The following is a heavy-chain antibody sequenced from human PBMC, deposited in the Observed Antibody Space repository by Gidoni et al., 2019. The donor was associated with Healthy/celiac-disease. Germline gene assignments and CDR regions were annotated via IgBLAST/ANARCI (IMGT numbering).Heavy chain of an antibody. CDR3: ARGDSTRMGNGNEEEWFDP. D-gene: IGHD1-1*01. V-gene: IGHV4-34*01. Sequence: QVQLQPWGAGLLKPSETLSLTCAVYGGSFSGYSWSWIRQPPGKGLEWIGEINHSGSTNYNPSLKSRVTISGDTSKNQLSLKLSSVTAADTAVYYCARGDSTRMGNGNEEEWFDPWGQGTLVTVSS. J-gene: IGHJ5*02. CDR1: GGSFSGYS. CDR2: INHSGST.